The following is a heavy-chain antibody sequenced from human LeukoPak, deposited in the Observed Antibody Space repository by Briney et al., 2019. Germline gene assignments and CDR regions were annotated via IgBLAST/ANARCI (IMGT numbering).Heavy chain of an antibody. CDR3: ARAPTVTAESAFGY. J-gene: IGHJ4*02. V-gene: IGHV3-64*01. CDR2: INSNGGST. D-gene: IGHD4-17*01. Sequence: GGPLRLSCVASGFTFSSYAMHWVRQTPGKGLEYVSGINSNGGSTQYANSVKGRFTISRDNSKHTLYLQMGSLTTEDMAVYYCARAPTVTAESAFGYWGQGTLVTVSS. CDR1: GFTFSSYA.